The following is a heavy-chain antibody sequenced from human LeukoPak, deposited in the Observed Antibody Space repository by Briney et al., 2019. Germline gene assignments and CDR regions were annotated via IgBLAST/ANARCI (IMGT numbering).Heavy chain of an antibody. Sequence: ASETLSLTCTVSGGSISSGDYYWSWIRQPPGKGLEWIVYIYYSGSTYYSPSLKSRVTISVDTSKNQFSLKLSSVTAADTAVYYCARERAAAGIVRWFGPWGQGTLVTVSS. V-gene: IGHV4-61*08. CDR2: IYYSGST. D-gene: IGHD6-13*01. J-gene: IGHJ5*02. CDR1: GGSISSGDYY. CDR3: ARERAAAGIVRWFGP.